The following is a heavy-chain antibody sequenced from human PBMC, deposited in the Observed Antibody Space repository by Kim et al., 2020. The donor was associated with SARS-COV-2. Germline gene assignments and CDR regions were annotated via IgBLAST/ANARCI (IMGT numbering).Heavy chain of an antibody. Sequence: GGSLRLSCAASGFTFSSYAMSWVRQAQGKGLEWVSAISGSGGSTYYADTVKDRFTISRDNSKNTLYLQMNSLRAEDTAVYYCAKTGYCSGGSCYQPYYYYYYGMDVWGQGTTVTVSS. J-gene: IGHJ6*02. V-gene: IGHV3-23*01. CDR2: ISGSGGST. CDR3: AKTGYCSGGSCYQPYYYYYYGMDV. CDR1: GFTFSSYA. D-gene: IGHD2-15*01.